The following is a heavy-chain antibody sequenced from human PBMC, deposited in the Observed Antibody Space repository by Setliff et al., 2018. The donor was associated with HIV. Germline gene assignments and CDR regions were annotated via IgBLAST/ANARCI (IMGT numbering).Heavy chain of an antibody. CDR1: GGSFNEYY. D-gene: IGHD3-16*01. J-gene: IGHJ5*01. V-gene: IGHV4-34*01. CDR3: ARAYRDNVWGSWRQISSWFDS. Sequence: SETLSLTCAVYGGSFNEYYWNWIRQIPGKGLEWIGEINHSGCTNYNESLKRRLRISVDTSKNQFSLSLNSVTAADTAVYYCARAYRDNVWGSWRQISSWFDSWGQGNLVTVSS. CDR2: INHSGCT.